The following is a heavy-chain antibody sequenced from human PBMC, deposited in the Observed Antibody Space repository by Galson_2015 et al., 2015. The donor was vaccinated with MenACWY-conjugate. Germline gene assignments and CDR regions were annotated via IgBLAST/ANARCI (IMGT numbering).Heavy chain of an antibody. V-gene: IGHV3-53*01. CDR2: VYKDGVP. CDR1: GFDVSTMY. Sequence: YLRLCCAASGFDVSTMYMGWVRQAPGKGLKWVAIVYKDGVPAHVDSVKGRFTISRDSSRNTLHVQMNNLRAEDTAVYYCAGGWWDLDYWGQGSLVTVSS. CDR3: AGGWWDLDY. D-gene: IGHD2-15*01. J-gene: IGHJ4*02.